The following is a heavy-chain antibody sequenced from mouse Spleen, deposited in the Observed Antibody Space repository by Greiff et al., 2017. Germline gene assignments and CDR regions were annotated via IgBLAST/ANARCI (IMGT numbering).Heavy chain of an antibody. Sequence: EVQRVESGAELVRPGASVKLSCTASGFNIKDDYMHWVKQRPEQGLEWIGWIDPENGDTEYASKFQGKATITADTSSNTAYLQLSSLTSEDTAVYYCTNYYGSSYRAMDYWGQGTSVTVSS. V-gene: IGHV14-4*01. CDR2: IDPENGDT. CDR1: GFNIKDDY. D-gene: IGHD1-1*01. J-gene: IGHJ4*01. CDR3: TNYYGSSYRAMDY.